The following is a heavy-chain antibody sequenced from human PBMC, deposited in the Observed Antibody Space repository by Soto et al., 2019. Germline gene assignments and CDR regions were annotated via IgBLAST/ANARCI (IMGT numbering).Heavy chain of an antibody. V-gene: IGHV5-10-1*01. D-gene: IGHD6-19*01. CDR1: GYSFTIYC. CDR3: AGTSASFIAVAEDYYYYGMDV. CDR2: IDPSDSYT. J-gene: IGHJ6*02. Sequence: CKGSGYSFTIYCISCVRQMPLKGLEWMGRIDPSDSYTNYSPSFQGHVTISADKSISTAYLQWSSLKASDTAMYYCAGTSASFIAVAEDYYYYGMDVWGQGTTVTVSS.